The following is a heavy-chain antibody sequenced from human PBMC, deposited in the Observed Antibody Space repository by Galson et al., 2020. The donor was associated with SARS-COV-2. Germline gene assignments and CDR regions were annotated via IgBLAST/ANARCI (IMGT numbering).Heavy chain of an antibody. Sequence: SQTLSLTCIVSGDSIRGGGFYWSWIRQHPGKGLEWIGYIYDSGSTYYNPSLKSRVGISVDTSKNQFSLKLSAVTAADTAVYYCARGLKRYSWGQGILVTVSP. V-gene: IGHV4-31*03. CDR3: ARGLKRYS. CDR2: IYDSGST. D-gene: IGHD3-10*01. CDR1: GDSIRGGGFY. J-gene: IGHJ5*02.